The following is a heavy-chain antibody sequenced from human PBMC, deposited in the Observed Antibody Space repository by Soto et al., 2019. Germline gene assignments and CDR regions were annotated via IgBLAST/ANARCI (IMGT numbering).Heavy chain of an antibody. CDR2: ISSTTHYI. CDR3: ARESEDLTSNFDY. CDR1: GFTFTRYS. J-gene: IGHJ4*02. Sequence: GGSLRLSCAASGFTFTRYSMNWVRQAPGKGLEWVSSISSTTHYIYYADSMRGRFTISRDNAKNAVYLELNSLRAEDTAVYYCARESEDLTSNFDYWGQGTLVTVSS. V-gene: IGHV3-21*06.